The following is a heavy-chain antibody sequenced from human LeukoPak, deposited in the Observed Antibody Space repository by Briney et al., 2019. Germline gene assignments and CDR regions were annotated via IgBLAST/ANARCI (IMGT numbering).Heavy chain of an antibody. D-gene: IGHD2-15*01. V-gene: IGHV1-2*02. CDR3: ARDPGGSTLIKDYYMDV. J-gene: IGHJ6*03. CDR1: GYTFTGYY. Sequence: ASVKLCCNASGYTFTGYYMPWVRHAPGQGLGWVGLINLNSGGTNYAQEFQGRVTMTRDTSISTAYMELSRLRTDDTAVYYCARDPGGSTLIKDYYMDVWGKGTTVTVSS. CDR2: INLNSGGT.